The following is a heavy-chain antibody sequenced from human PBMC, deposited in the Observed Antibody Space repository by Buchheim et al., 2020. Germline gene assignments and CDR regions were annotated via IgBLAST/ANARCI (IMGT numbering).Heavy chain of an antibody. CDR2: ISVGGGST. CDR1: GFTFRKYA. CDR3: AKAVEYGGNSYYYYGMDV. V-gene: IGHV3-23*01. J-gene: IGHJ6*02. Sequence: EVQLWESGGGLAQPGGSPRLSCTASGFTFRKYAMSWVRQAPGKGPEWVSAISVGGGSTYYADSVKGRFTISRDNSQNTLFLQMSSLRVDDTAVYYCAKAVEYGGNSYYYYGMDVWGQGTT. D-gene: IGHD4-23*01.